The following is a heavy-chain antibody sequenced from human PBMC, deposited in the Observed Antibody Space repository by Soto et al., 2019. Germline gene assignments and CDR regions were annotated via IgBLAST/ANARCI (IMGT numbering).Heavy chain of an antibody. Sequence: EVQLVASGGGLVQPGGSLRLSCADSGFILRNYWMSWVRQAAGMGLQWVASIKEDGSEKYYVDPVKGRFTISRENAKNSLYLQMNSLRAEDTAVYYCARYRSLDPWGQGILVTVSS. D-gene: IGHD3-16*02. J-gene: IGHJ5*02. CDR2: IKEDGSEK. V-gene: IGHV3-7*03. CDR3: ARYRSLDP. CDR1: GFILRNYW.